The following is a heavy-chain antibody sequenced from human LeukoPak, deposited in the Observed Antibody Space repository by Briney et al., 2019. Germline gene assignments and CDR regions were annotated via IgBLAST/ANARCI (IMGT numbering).Heavy chain of an antibody. CDR1: GFTFSNAW. V-gene: IGHV3-15*05. J-gene: IGHJ4*02. Sequence: GGSLRLSCAASGFTFSNAWMRWVRQAPGKGLEWVGRIKSETDGGTTDYAAPVKGRFTISRDDSKNTLYLQMNSLKTEDTAVYYCTTELRWELVDVDQWGQGTLVTVSS. CDR2: IKSETDGGTT. CDR3: TTELRWELVDVDQ. D-gene: IGHD1-26*01.